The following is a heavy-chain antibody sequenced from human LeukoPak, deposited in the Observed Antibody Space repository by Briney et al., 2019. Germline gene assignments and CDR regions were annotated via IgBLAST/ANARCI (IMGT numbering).Heavy chain of an antibody. CDR1: GYSISSGYY. CDR3: ARRRLYYYDSSGSYGVGYYFDY. Sequence: SETLSLTCTVSGYSISSGYYWGWIRQPPGKGLEWIGSIYHSGSTYYNPSLKSRVTISVDTSKNQFSLKLSSVTAADTAVYYCARRRLYYYDSSGSYGVGYYFDYWGQGTLVTVSS. CDR2: IYHSGST. J-gene: IGHJ4*02. V-gene: IGHV4-38-2*02. D-gene: IGHD3-22*01.